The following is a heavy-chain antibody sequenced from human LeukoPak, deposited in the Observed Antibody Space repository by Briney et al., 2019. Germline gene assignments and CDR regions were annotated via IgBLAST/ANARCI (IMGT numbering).Heavy chain of an antibody. D-gene: IGHD6-19*01. J-gene: IGHJ4*02. Sequence: ASVEVSCKVSGYTLTELSMHWVRQAPGKGLEWMGGFDPEDGETIYAQKFQGRVTMTEDTSTDTAYMELSSLRSEDTAVYYCATGDGIAVAGLFDYWGQGTLVTVSS. CDR2: FDPEDGET. V-gene: IGHV1-24*01. CDR3: ATGDGIAVAGLFDY. CDR1: GYTLTELS.